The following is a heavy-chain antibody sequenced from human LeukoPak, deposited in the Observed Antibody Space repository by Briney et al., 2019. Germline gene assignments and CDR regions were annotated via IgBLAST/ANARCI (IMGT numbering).Heavy chain of an antibody. D-gene: IGHD4-17*01. J-gene: IGHJ6*02. CDR3: ARDQTPTVTSPYYYYGMDV. V-gene: IGHV3-23*01. Sequence: GGSLRLSCAASGFTFNNYGLSWVRQAPGKGLEWVSVISGSGSTIFYADSVKGRFTISRDNSKNTLYLQMNSLRAEDTAVYYYARDQTPTVTSPYYYYGMDVWGQGTTVTVSS. CDR1: GFTFNNYG. CDR2: ISGSGSTI.